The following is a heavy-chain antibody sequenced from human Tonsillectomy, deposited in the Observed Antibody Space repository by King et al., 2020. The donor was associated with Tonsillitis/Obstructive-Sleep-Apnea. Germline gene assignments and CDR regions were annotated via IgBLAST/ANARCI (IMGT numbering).Heavy chain of an antibody. CDR3: ARGSKFDILSGHQIFDL. CDR1: GFSFTRFD. D-gene: IGHD3-9*01. V-gene: IGHV3-13*04. J-gene: IGHJ4*02. Sequence: DVQLVESGGGLVQPGGSLRLSCAASGFSFTRFDMHWVRQVTGKGLEWVSGVGAAGDTYYPDSVKGRFIISKENAKNSLYLQLNSLRAGDTAVYYCARGSKFDILSGHQIFDLWGQGTLVTVSS. CDR2: VGAAGDT.